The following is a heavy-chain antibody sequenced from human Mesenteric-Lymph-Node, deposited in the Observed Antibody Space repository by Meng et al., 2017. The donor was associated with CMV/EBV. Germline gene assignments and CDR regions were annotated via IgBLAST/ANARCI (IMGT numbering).Heavy chain of an antibody. CDR1: GDPLRGFYS. Sequence: RLREPRPGPGTPPAPPSPARTVPGDPLRGFYSWGWIRQPPGRGLGWIGSVHYAGSTYYSPYLKSRVTVSVDTSKNQFSLRLTSVTAADTAVYYCARPFPSWQSPRLDPFGAWGQGTLVTVSS. V-gene: IGHV4-39*01. J-gene: IGHJ5*02. D-gene: IGHD6-19*01. CDR2: VHYAGST. CDR3: ARPFPSWQSPRLDPFGA.